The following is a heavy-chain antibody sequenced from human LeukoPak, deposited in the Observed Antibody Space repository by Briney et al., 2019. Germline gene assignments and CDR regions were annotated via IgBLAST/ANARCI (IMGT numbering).Heavy chain of an antibody. CDR1: GFTFSSYA. V-gene: IGHV3-7*01. J-gene: IGHJ4*02. D-gene: IGHD4-11*01. Sequence: PGGSLRLSCAASGFTFSSYAMSWVRQAPGKGLEWVANINQDGSEKYYVDSVKGRFTISRDNAKNSLYLQMDSLRVEDTAVYYCARGPMTIITVGGQGTLVTVSS. CDR3: ARGPMTIITV. CDR2: INQDGSEK.